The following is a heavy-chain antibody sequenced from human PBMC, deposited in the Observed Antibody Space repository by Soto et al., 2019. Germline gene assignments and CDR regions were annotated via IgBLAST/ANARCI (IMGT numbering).Heavy chain of an antibody. CDR2: INHSGST. CDR3: VRRKDYYYGMDV. V-gene: IGHV4-34*01. CDR1: GGSFSGYY. Sequence: TSETLSLTCAVYGGSFSGYYWSWIRQPPGKGLEWIGEINHSGSTNYNPSLKSRVTISVDTSKNQFSLKLSSVTAADTAVYYCVRRKDYYYGMDVWGQGTTVTVSS. J-gene: IGHJ6*02.